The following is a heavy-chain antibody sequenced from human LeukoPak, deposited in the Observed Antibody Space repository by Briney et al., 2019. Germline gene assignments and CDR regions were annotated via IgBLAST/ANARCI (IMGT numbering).Heavy chain of an antibody. CDR3: ARVDSSGYFGAFDI. V-gene: IGHV3-66*02. CDR2: IYSGGST. J-gene: IGHJ3*02. Sequence: PGGSLRLSCAASGLTVSSNYMSWVRQAPGKGLEWVSVIYSGGSTYYADSVKGRFTISRDNSKNTLYLQMNSLRAEDTAVYYCARVDSSGYFGAFDIWGQGTLVTVSS. CDR1: GLTVSSNY. D-gene: IGHD3-22*01.